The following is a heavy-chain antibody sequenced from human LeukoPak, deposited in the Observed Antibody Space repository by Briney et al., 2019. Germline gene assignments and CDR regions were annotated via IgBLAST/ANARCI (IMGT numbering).Heavy chain of an antibody. J-gene: IGHJ4*02. V-gene: IGHV4-59*01. CDR2: IYYSGST. Sequence: SETLSLTCTVSGGSISSYYWSWIRQTPGKGLEWIGYIYYSGSTNYNPSLNSRVTMSVDTSKNQFSLNLNTVAAADTAVYYCARGYSSSWLGKFDYWGQGTLVTVSS. CDR1: GGSISSYY. CDR3: ARGYSSSWLGKFDY. D-gene: IGHD6-13*01.